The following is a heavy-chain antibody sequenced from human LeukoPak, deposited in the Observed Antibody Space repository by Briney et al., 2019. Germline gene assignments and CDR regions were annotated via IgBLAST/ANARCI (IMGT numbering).Heavy chain of an antibody. Sequence: ASVKLSCKASGYTCTSYYMYWVRHAPGQGLEWMGIINPSGGSTSYAQKFQGRVTMIRDTSTSTVYMELSSLRSEDTAVYYCARDLYVDTAMVCGYWGQGTLVTVSS. CDR1: GYTCTSYY. CDR2: INPSGGST. D-gene: IGHD5-18*01. J-gene: IGHJ4*02. CDR3: ARDLYVDTAMVCGY. V-gene: IGHV1-46*01.